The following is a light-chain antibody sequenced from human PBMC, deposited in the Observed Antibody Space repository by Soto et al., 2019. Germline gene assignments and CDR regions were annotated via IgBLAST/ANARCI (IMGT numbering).Light chain of an antibody. Sequence: QSALTQPASVSGSPGQSITISCTGTSSDVGSYNLVSWYQQHPGKAPKLMIYEGSKRPSGVSNRFSCSKSGNTASLTISGLQAEDEGDYYCCSYAGSSTYVVFGGGTKLTVL. J-gene: IGLJ2*01. CDR1: SSDVGSYNL. V-gene: IGLV2-23*01. CDR2: EGS. CDR3: CSYAGSSTYVV.